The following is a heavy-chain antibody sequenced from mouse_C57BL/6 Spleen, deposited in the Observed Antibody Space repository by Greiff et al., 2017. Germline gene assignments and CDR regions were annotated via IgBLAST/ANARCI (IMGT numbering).Heavy chain of an antibody. Sequence: EVKLMESGGGLVKPGGSLKLSCAASGFTFSSYAMSWVRQTPEKRLEWVATISDGGSYTYYPDNVKGRFTISRDNAKNYLYLQMSHLKSEDTAMYYCAREASNYYGSSYFDYWGQGTTLTVSS. V-gene: IGHV5-4*01. CDR1: GFTFSSYA. CDR3: AREASNYYGSSYFDY. D-gene: IGHD1-1*01. CDR2: ISDGGSYT. J-gene: IGHJ2*01.